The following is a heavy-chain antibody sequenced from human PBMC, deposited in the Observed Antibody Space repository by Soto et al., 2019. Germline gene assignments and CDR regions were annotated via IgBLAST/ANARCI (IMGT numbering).Heavy chain of an antibody. J-gene: IGHJ6*02. CDR2: ISGSGGST. V-gene: IGHV3-23*01. Sequence: EVQLLESGGGLVQPGGSLRLSCAASGFTFSSYAMSWVRQAPGKGLEWVSAISGSGGSTYYADSVKGRFTISRDNSKNTLYLQMNSLRAEDTAVYYCAKGPPRAVVITLSSYYYYGMDVWGQGTTVTVSS. CDR3: AKGPPRAVVITLSSYYYYGMDV. D-gene: IGHD3-22*01. CDR1: GFTFSSYA.